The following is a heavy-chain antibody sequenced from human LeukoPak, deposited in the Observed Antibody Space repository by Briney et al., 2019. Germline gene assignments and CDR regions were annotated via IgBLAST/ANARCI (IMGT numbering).Heavy chain of an antibody. J-gene: IGHJ5*02. CDR3: ARVRDSSSTPLGFDP. CDR2: IYYSGST. V-gene: IGHV4-59*01. CDR1: GGSISSYY. D-gene: IGHD6-13*01. Sequence: ASETLSLTCTVSGGSISSYYWSWIRQPPGKGLEWIGYIYYSGSTNYNPSLKSRVTISVDTSKNQFSLKLSSVTAADTAVYYCARVRDSSSTPLGFDPWGQGTLVTVSS.